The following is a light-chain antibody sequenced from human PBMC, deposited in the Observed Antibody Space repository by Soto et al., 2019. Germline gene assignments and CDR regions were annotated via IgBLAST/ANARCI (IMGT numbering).Light chain of an antibody. CDR1: QSISSY. V-gene: IGKV1-39*01. Sequence: DIQMTQSPSSLSASVGDRVTITCRASQSISSYLNWYQQKPGKAPKLLIFAASSLQSGVPSRFSGSGSGTDFAFTISNLQPEDFATYFCQQSFSTPLTLGGGTKVDMK. CDR2: AAS. J-gene: IGKJ4*01. CDR3: QQSFSTPLT.